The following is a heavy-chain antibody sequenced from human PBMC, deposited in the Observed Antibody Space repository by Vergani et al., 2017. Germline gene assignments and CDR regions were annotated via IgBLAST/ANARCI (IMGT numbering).Heavy chain of an antibody. CDR1: ASTFTPSS. CDR2: INPNSGGT. Sequence: QVQLVQSGAAVKKPPASLTLSSTPSASTFTPSSIPSLPPPPGHRLPSMGWINPNSGGTNYAQKFPARVTMTRDTSISTAYMELSRLRSDDTAVYYCARDTYTHDYGEVNFDYGGQGTLVTVSS. D-gene: IGHD4-17*01. V-gene: IGHV1-2*02. J-gene: IGHJ4*02. CDR3: ARDTYTHDYGEVNFDY.